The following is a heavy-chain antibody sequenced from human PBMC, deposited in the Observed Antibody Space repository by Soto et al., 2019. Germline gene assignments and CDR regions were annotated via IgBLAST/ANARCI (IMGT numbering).Heavy chain of an antibody. V-gene: IGHV4-31*03. Sequence: QVQLQESGPGLVKPSQTLSLICTVSGGSINSGGYYWNWIRQHPGKGLEWIGYIFYSGSTYYNPFLRSRFTIAAYPSENQFSLNLSSVTAADTAVYFCAGGYRQSGYSSSWVFDYWGQGTLVNVSS. CDR1: GGSINSGGYY. CDR3: AGGYRQSGYSSSWVFDY. D-gene: IGHD6-13*01. CDR2: IFYSGST. J-gene: IGHJ4*02.